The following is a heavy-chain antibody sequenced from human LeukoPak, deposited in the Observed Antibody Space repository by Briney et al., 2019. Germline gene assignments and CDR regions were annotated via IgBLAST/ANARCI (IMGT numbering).Heavy chain of an antibody. V-gene: IGHV3-33*01. CDR3: ARGRLSPRDAFDI. CDR2: IWYDGSNK. D-gene: IGHD3-16*02. CDR1: GFTFSSYG. Sequence: GGSLRLSCAASGFTFSSYGMHWVRQAPGKGLEWVAVIWYDGSNKYYADSVKGRFTISRDNSKNTLYLQMNSLRAEDTAVYYCARGRLSPRDAFDIWGQGTMVTVSS. J-gene: IGHJ3*02.